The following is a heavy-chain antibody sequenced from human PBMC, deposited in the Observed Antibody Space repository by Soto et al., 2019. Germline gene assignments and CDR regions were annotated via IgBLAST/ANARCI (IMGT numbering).Heavy chain of an antibody. J-gene: IGHJ3*02. CDR2: IYHSGST. Sequence: SETLSLTCAVSGRSISSGAYSWSWIRQPPGKGLEWIGYIYHSGSTYYNPSLKSRVTISVDRSKNQFSLKLSSVTAADTAVYYCAREDYGDSRSYAFDIWGQGTMVT. V-gene: IGHV4-30-2*01. D-gene: IGHD4-17*01. CDR3: AREDYGDSRSYAFDI. CDR1: GRSISSGAYS.